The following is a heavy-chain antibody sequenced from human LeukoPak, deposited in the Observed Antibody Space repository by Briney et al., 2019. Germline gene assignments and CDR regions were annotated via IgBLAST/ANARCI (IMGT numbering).Heavy chain of an antibody. CDR3: AREDIVVVPAADFDP. V-gene: IGHV1-2*02. CDR2: INPNSGGT. CDR1: GYTFTGYY. J-gene: IGHJ5*02. Sequence: ASVKVSCKASGYTFTGYYMHWVRQAPGQGLEWMGWINPNSGGTNYAQKLQGRVTMTRDTSISTAYMALSRLRSDDTAVYYYAREDIVVVPAADFDPWGQGTLVTVSS. D-gene: IGHD2-2*01.